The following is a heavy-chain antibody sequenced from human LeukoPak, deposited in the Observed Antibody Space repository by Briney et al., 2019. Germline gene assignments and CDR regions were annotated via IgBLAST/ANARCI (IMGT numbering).Heavy chain of an antibody. CDR3: AKSIVVVPAALRPSDAFDI. D-gene: IGHD2-2*01. J-gene: IGHJ3*02. Sequence: GGSLRLSCAASGFTFSSYAMSWVRQAPGKGLEWVSAISGSGGSTYYADSVKGRFTISRDNSKNTLYLQMNSLRAEDTAVYYCAKSIVVVPAALRPSDAFDIWGQGTMVTVSS. CDR2: ISGSGGST. CDR1: GFTFSSYA. V-gene: IGHV3-23*01.